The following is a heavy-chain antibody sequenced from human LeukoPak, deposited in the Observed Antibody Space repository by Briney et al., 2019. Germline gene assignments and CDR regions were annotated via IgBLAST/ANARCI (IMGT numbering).Heavy chain of an antibody. CDR1: GVTFSSYA. J-gene: IGHJ4*01. CDR3: AKEIAAIGISNFDY. Sequence: WGSLRLSCAASGVTFSSYAMSWVRQAPGKGLDWVSGIRDSGGSTFYADSVKGRFTISRVNSKNTLYLQMTSLRGEDTAVYYCAKEIAAIGISNFDYWGHGTLVTVSS. V-gene: IGHV3-23*01. CDR2: IRDSGGST. D-gene: IGHD6-13*01.